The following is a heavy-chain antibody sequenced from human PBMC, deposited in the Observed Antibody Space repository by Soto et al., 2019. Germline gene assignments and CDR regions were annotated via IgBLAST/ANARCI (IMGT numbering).Heavy chain of an antibody. CDR2: IKSKAAGGTI. CDR3: TTGDY. CDR1: GFIFTSAF. J-gene: IGHJ4*02. Sequence: EVQLVESGGGLVKPGGSRRLSCAASGFIFTSAFMSWVRQTPGKGLEWVARIKSKAAGGTIDYAAPVKDRFTISRDDFKNTVSLQMDSLKAEDTGLYYSTTGDYWGQGILVTVSS. V-gene: IGHV3-15*01.